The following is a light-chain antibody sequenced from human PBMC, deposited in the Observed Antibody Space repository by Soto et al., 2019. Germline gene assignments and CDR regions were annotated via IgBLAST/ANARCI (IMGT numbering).Light chain of an antibody. CDR2: GAT. CDR3: LQDYNFPRT. V-gene: IGKV1-6*01. Sequence: ALQMSQSPSSLSASVGDRVTITCRASQDIRTELGWYQQKPGKAPKLLIYGATTLQSGVPSRFSGSGSGTDFTLTISVLQPEDFATYYCLQDYNFPRTCGQGTKVDIK. J-gene: IGKJ1*01. CDR1: QDIRTE.